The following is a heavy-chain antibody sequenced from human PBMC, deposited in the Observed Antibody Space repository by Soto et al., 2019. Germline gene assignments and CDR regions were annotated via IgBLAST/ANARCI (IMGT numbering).Heavy chain of an antibody. CDR2: ISAYNGNT. Sequence: ASVKVSCKASGYTFTSYGISWVRQAPGQGLEWMGWISAYNGNTNYTQKFQGRVTITADKSTSTAYMELSSLRSEDTAVYYCARDRRVEGVVVAAPPFDPWGQGTLVTVSS. CDR3: ARDRRVEGVVVAAPPFDP. J-gene: IGHJ5*02. D-gene: IGHD2-15*01. V-gene: IGHV1-18*01. CDR1: GYTFTSYG.